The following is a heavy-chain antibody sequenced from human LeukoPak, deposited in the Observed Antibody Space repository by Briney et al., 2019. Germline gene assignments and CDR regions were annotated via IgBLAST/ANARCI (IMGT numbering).Heavy chain of an antibody. CDR1: GYTFTGYY. CDR2: INPNSGGT. J-gene: IGHJ4*02. CDR3: ARGNYYYDSSGYPPEY. V-gene: IGHV1-2*02. D-gene: IGHD3-22*01. Sequence: ASVKVSCKASGYTFTGYYMHWVRQAPGQGLEWMGWINPNSGGTNYAQKFQGRVTMTRDTSISTAYMELSRLRSDDTAVYYCARGNYYYDSSGYPPEYWGQGTLVTVSS.